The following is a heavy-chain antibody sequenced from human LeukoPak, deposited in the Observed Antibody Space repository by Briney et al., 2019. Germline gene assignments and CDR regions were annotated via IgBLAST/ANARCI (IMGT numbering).Heavy chain of an antibody. CDR2: ISGSNSYI. Sequence: GGSLRLSCAASGFTFSSYTMHWIRQAPGKGLGWVSSISGSNSYIFYADSVKGRFTVSRDNAKDSLYLQMNSLRAEDTAVYYCARALTTLTYEGYWGQGTLVTVSS. CDR1: GFTFSSYT. V-gene: IGHV3-21*01. CDR3: ARALTTLTYEGY. J-gene: IGHJ4*02. D-gene: IGHD1-1*01.